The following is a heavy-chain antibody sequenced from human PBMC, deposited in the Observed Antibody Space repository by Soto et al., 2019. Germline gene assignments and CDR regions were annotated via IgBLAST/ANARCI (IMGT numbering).Heavy chain of an antibody. CDR3: ARVVLVPALNRGWFDP. Sequence: QVQLQESGPGLVKPSQTLSLTCTVSGGSISSGGYYWSWIRQHPGKGLEWIGYIYYSGSTYYNPSLKSRVTISVDTSKNQFSLKLSSVTAADTAVYYCARVVLVPALNRGWFDPWGQGTLVTVSS. CDR1: GGSISSGGYY. V-gene: IGHV4-31*03. J-gene: IGHJ5*02. CDR2: IYYSGST. D-gene: IGHD2-2*01.